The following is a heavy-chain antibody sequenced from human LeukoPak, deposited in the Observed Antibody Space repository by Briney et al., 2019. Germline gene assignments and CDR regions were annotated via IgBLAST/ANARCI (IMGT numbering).Heavy chain of an antibody. V-gene: IGHV3-23*01. Sequence: PGGSLRLSCAASGFTFSSYAMSWVRQAPGEGLEWVSAISGSGGSTFSADSVKGRFTISTDNSKNTLYLQMNSLRAEDTAVYYCAKQESWSNFDSWGQGTLVTVSS. CDR1: GFTFSSYA. J-gene: IGHJ4*02. CDR2: ISGSGGST. D-gene: IGHD2-15*01. CDR3: AKQESWSNFDS.